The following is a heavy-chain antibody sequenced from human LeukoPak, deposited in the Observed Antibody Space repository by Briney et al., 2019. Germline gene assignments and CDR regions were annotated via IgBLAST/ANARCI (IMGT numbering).Heavy chain of an antibody. J-gene: IGHJ4*02. V-gene: IGHV1-24*01. Sequence: GASVKVSCKVSGYTLTELSMHWVRQAPGKGLEWMGGFDPEDGETIYAQKFQGRVTMTEDTSTDTAYMELSSLRSEDTAVYYCARSGYSSGWYSFDYWGQGTLVTVSS. CDR3: ARSGYSSGWYSFDY. CDR1: GYTLTELS. CDR2: FDPEDGET. D-gene: IGHD6-19*01.